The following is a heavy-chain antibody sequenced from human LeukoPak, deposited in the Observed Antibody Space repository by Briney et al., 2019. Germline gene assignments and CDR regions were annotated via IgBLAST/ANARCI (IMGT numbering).Heavy chain of an antibody. D-gene: IGHD2-15*01. Sequence: GGSLRLSCAASGFTFSDYYMSWIRQAPGKGLEWVSYISSSGSTIYYADSVKGRFTVSRDNAKNSLYLQMNSLRAEDTAVYYCARERLPGAFDIWGQGTMVTVSS. CDR2: ISSSGSTI. J-gene: IGHJ3*02. CDR1: GFTFSDYY. CDR3: ARERLPGAFDI. V-gene: IGHV3-11*01.